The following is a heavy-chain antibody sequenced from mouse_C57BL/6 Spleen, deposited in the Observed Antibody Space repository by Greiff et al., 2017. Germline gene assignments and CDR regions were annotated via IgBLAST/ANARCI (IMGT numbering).Heavy chain of an antibody. Sequence: QVQLQQSGAELVKPGASVKISCKASGYAFSSYWMNWVKQRPGKGLEWIGQIYPGDGDTNYNGKFKGKATLTADKSSSTAYMQLSSLTSEDSAVYFCARLYYYGSSSSYYFDYWGKGTTLTVSS. V-gene: IGHV1-80*01. J-gene: IGHJ2*01. CDR1: GYAFSSYW. CDR3: ARLYYYGSSSSYYFDY. CDR2: IYPGDGDT. D-gene: IGHD1-1*01.